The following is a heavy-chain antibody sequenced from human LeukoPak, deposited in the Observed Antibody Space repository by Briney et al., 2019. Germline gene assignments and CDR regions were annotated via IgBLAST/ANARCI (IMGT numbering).Heavy chain of an antibody. CDR1: GGSISSSSYY. CDR3: ARAILRGGDYLDY. Sequence: SETLSLTCTVSGGSISSSSYYWGWIRQPPGKGLEWIGSIYYSGSTYYNPSLKSRVTISVDTSKNQFSLKLSSVTAADTAVYYCARAILRGGDYLDYWGQGTLVTVSS. CDR2: IYYSGST. V-gene: IGHV4-39*07. D-gene: IGHD3-16*01. J-gene: IGHJ4*02.